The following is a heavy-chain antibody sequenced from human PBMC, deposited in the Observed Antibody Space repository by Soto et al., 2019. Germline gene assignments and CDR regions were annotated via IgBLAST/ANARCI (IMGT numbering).Heavy chain of an antibody. CDR1: GFTFSDYY. V-gene: IGHV3-11*01. D-gene: IGHD1-7*01. J-gene: IGHJ4*01. CDR2: ISSSGSTI. Sequence: PGGSLRLSCAASGFTFSDYYMSWIRQAPGKGLEWVSYISSSGSTIYYADSIRGRFTFSRDNARGTLFLQMDRLRADDTAVYYCARSGTPLIEILDYWGHGTLGTVSS. CDR3: ARSGTPLIEILDY.